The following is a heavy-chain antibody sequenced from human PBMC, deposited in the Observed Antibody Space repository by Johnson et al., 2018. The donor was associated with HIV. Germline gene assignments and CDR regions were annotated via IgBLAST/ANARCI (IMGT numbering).Heavy chain of an antibody. CDR1: GFNFSKYG. CDR3: AKGDDYYDSSGYYRQGAFDI. CDR2: IRYDGSKK. Sequence: QVQLVESGGGVVQPGGSLKLSCAASGFNFSKYGMHWVRQAPGKGLEWVAFIRYDGSKKYYEDSVKGRFTISRDNSKNTLYLQMNSLRVEDTAVYYCAKGDDYYDSSGYYRQGAFDIGGQGTMVTVSS. V-gene: IGHV3-30*02. J-gene: IGHJ3*02. D-gene: IGHD3-22*01.